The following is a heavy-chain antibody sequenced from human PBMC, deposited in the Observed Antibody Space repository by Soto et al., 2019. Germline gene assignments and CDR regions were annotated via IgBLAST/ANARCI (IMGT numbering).Heavy chain of an antibody. CDR3: ARVDDSSGYYLDY. D-gene: IGHD3-22*01. J-gene: IGHJ4*02. CDR2: TRNKANSYTT. Sequence: ESGGGLVQPGGSLRLSCAASGFTFSDHYMDWVRQAPGKGLEWVGRTRNKANSYTTEYAASVKGRFTISRDDSKNSLYLQMNSLKTEDTAVYYCARVDDSSGYYLDYWGQGTLVTVSS. V-gene: IGHV3-72*01. CDR1: GFTFSDHY.